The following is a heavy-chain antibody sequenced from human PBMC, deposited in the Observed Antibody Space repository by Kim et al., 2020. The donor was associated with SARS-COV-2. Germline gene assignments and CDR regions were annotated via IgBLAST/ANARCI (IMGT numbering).Heavy chain of an antibody. CDR1: SAFDISIYN. Sequence: GGSLILSCAGSSAFDISIYNVHWVRQAPGKGLEWVAVISNDGAETHYADSVKGRLTVSRDNSKNTVFLQMTSLTREDAAVYFCATSPPRRATIRPCDHWGQGTRVAVSS. V-gene: IGHV3-30*04. D-gene: IGHD6-6*01. CDR3: ATSPPRRATIRPCDH. CDR2: ISNDGAET. J-gene: IGHJ4*02.